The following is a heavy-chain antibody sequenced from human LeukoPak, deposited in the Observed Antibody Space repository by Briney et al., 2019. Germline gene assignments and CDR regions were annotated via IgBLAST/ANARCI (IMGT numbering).Heavy chain of an antibody. CDR3: ARDKLRYFDWLLDY. D-gene: IGHD3-9*01. Sequence: GGSLRLSCAASGFTLSSYSMNWVRQAPGKGLEWVSYITSSSSTIYYADSVEGRFTISRDNAKNSLYLQMNSLRAEDTAVYYCARDKLRYFDWLLDYWGQGTLVTVSS. J-gene: IGHJ4*02. CDR2: ITSSSSTI. CDR1: GFTLSSYS. V-gene: IGHV3-48*04.